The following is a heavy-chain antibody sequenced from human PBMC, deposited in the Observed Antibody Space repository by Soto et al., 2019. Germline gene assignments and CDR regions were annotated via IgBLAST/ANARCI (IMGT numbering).Heavy chain of an antibody. Sequence: QVQLVQSGAEVKKPGTSVKVSCKASGYTFTTYFIHWVRQAPGQGLEWMGIINPTVHTTSYAQKFQGRVTMTSDTSTSTVYMELSTMSSEDTAVYYCVRGLRGYNRDYWGQGTLVTVSS. J-gene: IGHJ4*02. CDR3: VRGLRGYNRDY. CDR1: GYTFTTYF. CDR2: INPTVHTT. V-gene: IGHV1-46*01. D-gene: IGHD5-12*01.